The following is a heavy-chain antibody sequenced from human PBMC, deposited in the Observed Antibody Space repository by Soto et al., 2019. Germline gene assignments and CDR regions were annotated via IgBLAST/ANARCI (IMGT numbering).Heavy chain of an antibody. CDR3: ARDPPKSYGSGKGDY. CDR2: ISAYNGDT. Sequence: ASVKVSCKASGYTFTNYGFSWVRQAPGQGLQWVGWISAYNGDTNYAQRFHGRVTLTTDTSTSTAYMELRSLRSDDTAVYYCARDPPKSYGSGKGDYWGQGTPVTGLL. D-gene: IGHD3-10*01. J-gene: IGHJ4*02. CDR1: GYTFTNYG. V-gene: IGHV1-18*01.